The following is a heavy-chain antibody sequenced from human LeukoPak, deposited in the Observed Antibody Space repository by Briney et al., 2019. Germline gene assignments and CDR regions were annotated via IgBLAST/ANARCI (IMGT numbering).Heavy chain of an antibody. CDR3: ARTQRLRYYYYYMDV. D-gene: IGHD6-25*01. V-gene: IGHV4-59*01. CDR2: IYYSGST. J-gene: IGHJ6*03. CDR1: GGSISSYY. Sequence: PSETLSLTCTVSGGSISSYYWRWIRQPPGKGLEWIGYIYYSGSTNYNPSLKSRVTISVDTSKNQFSLKLSSVTAADTAVYYCARTQRLRYYYYYMDVWGKGTTVTVSS.